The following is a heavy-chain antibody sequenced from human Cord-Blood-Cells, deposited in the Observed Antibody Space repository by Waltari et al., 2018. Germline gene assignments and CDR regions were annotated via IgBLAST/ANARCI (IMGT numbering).Heavy chain of an antibody. CDR3: AREGLAARDAFDI. J-gene: IGHJ3*02. CDR2: ISYDGSNK. V-gene: IGHV3-30-3*01. CDR1: GLPIRTPA. Sequence: QVKLVESGGGVVQPASPLRLPCAATGLPIRTPAIHWVHQAPGKGLEWVAVISYDGSNKYYADAVKGRFTISRDNSKNTLYLQMNSLRAEDTAVYYCAREGLAARDAFDIWGQGTMVTVSS. D-gene: IGHD6-6*01.